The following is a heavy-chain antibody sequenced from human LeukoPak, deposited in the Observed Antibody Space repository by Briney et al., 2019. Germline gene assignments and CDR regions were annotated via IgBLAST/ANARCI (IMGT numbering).Heavy chain of an antibody. D-gene: IGHD1-1*01. Sequence: SETLSLTCTVSGGSISSFFWSWIRQPPWKGLEWLGCIDYSGSTQYNPSLKSRVTISVDTSKQQFPLKLSSVTAADTAVYYCARDLELERNRWNYFESWGQGTLVTVSS. V-gene: IGHV4-59*01. CDR2: IDYSGST. CDR1: GGSISSFF. CDR3: ARDLELERNRWNYFES. J-gene: IGHJ4*02.